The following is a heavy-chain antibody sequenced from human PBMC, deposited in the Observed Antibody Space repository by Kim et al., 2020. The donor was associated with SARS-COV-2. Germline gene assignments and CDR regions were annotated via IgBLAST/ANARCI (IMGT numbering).Heavy chain of an antibody. CDR1: GFTFSDSW. D-gene: IGHD1-26*01. V-gene: IGHV3-74*01. CDR2: INPDGTST. CDR3: FRAGVDF. Sequence: GGSLRLSCAASGFTFSDSWMDWVRQTAGGGLLWVARINPDGTSTYYPDSVKGRFAISRDNSKNTLYLQMNSLRTEDTAVYYCFRAGVDFWGQGTLVTVPS. J-gene: IGHJ4*02.